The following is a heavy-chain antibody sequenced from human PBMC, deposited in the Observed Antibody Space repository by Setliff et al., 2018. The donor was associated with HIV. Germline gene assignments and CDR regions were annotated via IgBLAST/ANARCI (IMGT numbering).Heavy chain of an antibody. J-gene: IGHJ4*02. Sequence: SETLSLTCTVSGGSLNTGTYYWSWIRQPAGKGLEWIGHISTSGTTNYNPSLKSRFTISRDNAKNSLYLQLNSLRVEDTAVYYCMRWGLPYAIDYWGQGMLVTVSS. V-gene: IGHV4-61*09. D-gene: IGHD2-21*02. CDR2: ISTSGTT. CDR1: GGSLNTGTYY. CDR3: MRWGLPYAIDY.